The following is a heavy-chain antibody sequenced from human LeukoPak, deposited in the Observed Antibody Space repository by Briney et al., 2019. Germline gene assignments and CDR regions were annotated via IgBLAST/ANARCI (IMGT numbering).Heavy chain of an antibody. CDR3: VPGSH. V-gene: IGHV3-7*02. D-gene: IGHD1-26*01. CDR1: GFSFSSYW. CDR2: IKEDGSEK. J-gene: IGHJ4*02. Sequence: GGSLRLSCAASGFSFSSYWMNWVRQAPGKGLEWVANIKEDGSEKYYVDSVKGRFTISRENAKNSLYLQMNSLRAEDTAVYYFVPGSHGGQGTRVSVSS.